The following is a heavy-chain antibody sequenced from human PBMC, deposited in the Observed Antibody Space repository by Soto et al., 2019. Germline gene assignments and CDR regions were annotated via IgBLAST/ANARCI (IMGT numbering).Heavy chain of an antibody. Sequence: GGSLRLSCAASGFTVSSNYMSWVRQAPGKGLEWVSVIYSGGSTYYADSVKGRFTISRHNSKNTLYLQMNSLRAEDKAVYYCARGEWYYFDYWGQGTLVTVSS. J-gene: IGHJ4*02. CDR1: GFTVSSNY. CDR3: ARGEWYYFDY. CDR2: IYSGGST. V-gene: IGHV3-53*04. D-gene: IGHD2-8*01.